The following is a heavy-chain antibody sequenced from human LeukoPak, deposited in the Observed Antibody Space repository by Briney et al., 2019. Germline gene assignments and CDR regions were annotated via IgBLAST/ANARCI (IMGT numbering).Heavy chain of an antibody. CDR3: AREGYGGNIDYMDV. D-gene: IGHD4-23*01. CDR1: GDTFIPYT. CDR2: IIPSLDVS. Sequence: GSSVKVSCKASGDTFIPYTFSWVRQAPGQGLGWLGRIIPSLDVSNYAQKFQGRVTMTRDTSTSTVYMELSSLRSEDTAVYYCAREGYGGNIDYMDVWGKGTTVTVSS. V-gene: IGHV1-69*04. J-gene: IGHJ6*03.